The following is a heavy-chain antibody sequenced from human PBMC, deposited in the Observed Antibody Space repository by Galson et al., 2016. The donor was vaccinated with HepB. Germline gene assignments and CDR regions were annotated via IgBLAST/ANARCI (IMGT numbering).Heavy chain of an antibody. V-gene: IGHV3-30*03. Sequence: SLRLSCAASGFTFSFYGIHWVRQAPGKGLEWVAVISYDGSNKYYADSVKGRFTISRDNSKNTLYLQMNDVRTEDTAVYFCARGRVSSFNTYWYFDLWGHGTLVTVSS. CDR3: ARGRVSSFNTYWYFDL. J-gene: IGHJ2*01. D-gene: IGHD6-13*01. CDR1: GFTFSFYG. CDR2: ISYDGSNK.